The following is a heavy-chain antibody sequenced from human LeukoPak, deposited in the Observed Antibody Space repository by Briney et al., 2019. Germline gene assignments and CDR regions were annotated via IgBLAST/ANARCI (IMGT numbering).Heavy chain of an antibody. V-gene: IGHV3-23*01. CDR2: ISSSGNT. D-gene: IGHD6-13*01. Sequence: GTSLRLSCAASGFTFSRSAMTWVRQTPGKGLDWVSSISSSGNTYYADSVKGRFTISRDNSKNMLYLQMNSLRAEDTAVYYCVKGRISEDGLDFWGQGTLVTVSS. CDR1: GFTFSRSA. CDR3: VKGRISEDGLDF. J-gene: IGHJ4*02.